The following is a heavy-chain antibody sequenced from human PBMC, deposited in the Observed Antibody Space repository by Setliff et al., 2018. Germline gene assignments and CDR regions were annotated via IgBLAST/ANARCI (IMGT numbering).Heavy chain of an antibody. J-gene: IGHJ3*02. CDR1: GYTFTSYA. Sequence: RASVKVSCKASGYTFTSYAMHWVRQAPGQRLEWMGWINAGNGNTKYSQKFQGRVTITRDTSASTAYMELSSLRSEDTAVYYCARDSYTAMVADAFDIWGQGTMVTV. D-gene: IGHD5-18*01. CDR3: ARDSYTAMVADAFDI. CDR2: INAGNGNT. V-gene: IGHV1-3*01.